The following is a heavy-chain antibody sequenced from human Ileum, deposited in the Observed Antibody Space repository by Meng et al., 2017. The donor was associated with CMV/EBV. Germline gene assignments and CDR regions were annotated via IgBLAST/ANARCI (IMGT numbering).Heavy chain of an antibody. Sequence: VQADKCWIVVKKPWASGNVSCSASGDTYTAYYMHWVRQAPGLGLEWMGWIKPHSGDTKYEKKFQGRVTMTSDTSISTVYMELTRLTPDDTAIYYCAREIIMAARAFGYWGQGTLVTVSS. CDR2: IKPHSGDT. J-gene: IGHJ4*02. V-gene: IGHV1-2*02. CDR1: GDTYTAYY. CDR3: AREIIMAARAFGY. D-gene: IGHD5-12*01.